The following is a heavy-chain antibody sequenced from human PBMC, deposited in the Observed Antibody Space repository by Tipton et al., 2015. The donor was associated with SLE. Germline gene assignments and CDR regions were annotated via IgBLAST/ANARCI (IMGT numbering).Heavy chain of an antibody. V-gene: IGHV4-38-2*01. CDR3: ATTGGY. Sequence: TLSLTCDVSGYSIGSAYYWAWIRQPPGKGLEWIATIHHSGTTFNNPSLKSRVTISMDTSANQVSLNLNSVTAADMAVYYCATTGGYWGQGTLVTVSS. CDR1: GYSIGSAYY. J-gene: IGHJ4*02. D-gene: IGHD4-17*01. CDR2: IHHSGTT.